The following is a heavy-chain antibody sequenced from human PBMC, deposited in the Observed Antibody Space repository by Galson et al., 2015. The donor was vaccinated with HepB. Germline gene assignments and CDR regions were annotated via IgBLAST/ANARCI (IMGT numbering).Heavy chain of an antibody. CDR1: GYSFTSYW. V-gene: IGHV5-10-1*01. CDR3: ASSIGTTVVTKYDAFDI. J-gene: IGHJ3*02. Sequence: QSGAEVKKPGGSLRISCKGSGYSFTSYWISWVRQMPGKGLEWMGRIDPSDSYTNYSPSFQGHVTISADKSISTAYLQWSSLKASDTAMYYCASSIGTTVVTKYDAFDIWGQGTMVTVSS. CDR2: IDPSDSYT. D-gene: IGHD4-23*01.